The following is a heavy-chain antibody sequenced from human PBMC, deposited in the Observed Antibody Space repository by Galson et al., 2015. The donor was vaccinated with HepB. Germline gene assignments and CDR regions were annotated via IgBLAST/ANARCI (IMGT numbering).Heavy chain of an antibody. CDR3: ARSYDILTGYRIQYFQH. J-gene: IGHJ1*01. CDR2: INPSGGST. V-gene: IGHV1-46*01. Sequence: SVKVSCKASGYTFTSYYMHWVRQAPGQGLEWMGIINPSGGSTSYAQKFQGRVTMTRDTSTSTVYMELSSLRSEDTAVYYCARSYDILTGYRIQYFQHWGQGTLVTVSS. CDR1: GYTFTSYY. D-gene: IGHD3-9*01.